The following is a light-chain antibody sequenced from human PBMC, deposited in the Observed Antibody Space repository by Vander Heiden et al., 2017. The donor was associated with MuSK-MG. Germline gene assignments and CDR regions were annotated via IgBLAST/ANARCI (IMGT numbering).Light chain of an antibody. CDR2: GAS. J-gene: IGKJ4*01. CDR3: PHYNNWPPLT. V-gene: IGKV3-15*01. Sequence: EIVMTQSPATLSVSPGERATLSCRASQSVSSNLAWYQQKPGQAPRRLIYGASTRATGTPARFSRSGSGTEFTLTISSLQSEDFAVYYFPHYNNWPPLTFGGGTKVEIK. CDR1: QSVSSN.